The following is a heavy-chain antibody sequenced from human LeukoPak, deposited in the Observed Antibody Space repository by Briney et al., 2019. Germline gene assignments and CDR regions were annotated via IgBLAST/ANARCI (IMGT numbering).Heavy chain of an antibody. CDR1: GFTFSSYA. Sequence: GGSLRLSCAASGFTFSSYAMSWVRQAPGKGLEWVSAVSGSGTTTHNADSVEGRFSSSRDNSKNTPFLHMNSLRVDDTAVYYCAKGDDSSGRNWFDSWGQGTLVTVSS. J-gene: IGHJ5*01. CDR3: AKGDDSSGRNWFDS. V-gene: IGHV3-23*01. D-gene: IGHD3-22*01. CDR2: VSGSGTTT.